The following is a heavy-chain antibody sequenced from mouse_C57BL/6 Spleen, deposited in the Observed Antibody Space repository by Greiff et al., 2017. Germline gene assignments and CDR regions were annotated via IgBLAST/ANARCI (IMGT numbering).Heavy chain of an antibody. CDR1: GYTFTDYY. V-gene: IGHV1-26*01. D-gene: IGHD1-1*01. Sequence: EVQLQQSGPELVKPGASVKISCKASGYTFTDYYMNWVKQSHGKSLEWIGDINPNNGGTSYNQKFKGKATLTVDKSSSTAYMELRSLTSEDSAVXYCARSGGGYYYGSSPTLSMDYWGQGTSVTVSS. CDR2: INPNNGGT. CDR3: ARSGGGYYYGSSPTLSMDY. J-gene: IGHJ4*01.